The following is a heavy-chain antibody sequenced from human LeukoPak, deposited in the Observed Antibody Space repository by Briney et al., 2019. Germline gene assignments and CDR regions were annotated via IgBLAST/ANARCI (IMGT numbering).Heavy chain of an antibody. J-gene: IGHJ4*02. Sequence: SETLSLTCTVSGGSISSYYWSWIRQTAGKGLEWIGRIYTSGSTNYNPSLKSRVTMSVDTSKNQFSLKLSSVTAADTAVYYCAIVPAASGYFDYWGQGTLVTVSS. CDR2: IYTSGST. D-gene: IGHD2-2*01. CDR3: AIVPAASGYFDY. V-gene: IGHV4-4*07. CDR1: GGSISSYY.